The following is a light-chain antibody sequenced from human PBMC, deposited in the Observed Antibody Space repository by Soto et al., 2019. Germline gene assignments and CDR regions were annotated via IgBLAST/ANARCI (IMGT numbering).Light chain of an antibody. CDR2: GAS. J-gene: IGKJ1*01. V-gene: IGKV3-20*01. CDR1: QSVSSSF. CDR3: QQYGGSSWT. Sequence: EIVLTQSPGTLSVSPGERATLSCRASQSVSSSFLAWYQQKPGQAPRLLIYGASSRATGIPDRFSGSESGTDFTLTISRLEPEDFAVYYCQQYGGSSWTFGQGTKVEIK.